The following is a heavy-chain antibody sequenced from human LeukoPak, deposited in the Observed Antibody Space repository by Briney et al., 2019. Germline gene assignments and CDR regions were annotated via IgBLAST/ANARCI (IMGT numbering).Heavy chain of an antibody. CDR3: ARHLGTTSSGYYPY. J-gene: IGHJ4*02. Sequence: PAETLTLTCSVSGGSISSYYWRWIRQPPGKGLEWIGYIYYSGSTNYTPPLKSRVTISVDTAKNQFSLILSSVTAADTAVYYCARHLGTTSSGYYPYWGQGTLVTVSS. CDR2: IYYSGST. D-gene: IGHD3-22*01. CDR1: GGSISSYY. V-gene: IGHV4-59*08.